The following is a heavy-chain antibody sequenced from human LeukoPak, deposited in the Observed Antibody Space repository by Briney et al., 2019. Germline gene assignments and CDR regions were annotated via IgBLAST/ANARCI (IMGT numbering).Heavy chain of an antibody. Sequence: GGSLRLSCAASGFSFSSYGMSWVRQAPGKGLEWVSGISGSGGATYYADSVKGRFTISRDDPHNTLYLQMNSLRAEDTAVYFCARGGVDYYGSGTYYLMYYFDYWGQGALVTVSS. D-gene: IGHD3-10*01. CDR3: ARGGVDYYGSGTYYLMYYFDY. CDR1: GFSFSSYG. J-gene: IGHJ4*02. V-gene: IGHV3-23*01. CDR2: ISGSGGAT.